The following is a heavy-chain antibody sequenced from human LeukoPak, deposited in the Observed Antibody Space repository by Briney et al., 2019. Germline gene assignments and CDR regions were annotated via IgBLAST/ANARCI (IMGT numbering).Heavy chain of an antibody. CDR2: INSDGSST. Sequence: PGGSLRLSCAASGFTFSKYWMHWVRQAPGKGLVWISRINSDGSSTSYADSVKGRVTISRDNAKNTLYLQMISPRAEDTAVYYCAATDLYAMDVWGKGTTVTVSS. J-gene: IGHJ6*04. V-gene: IGHV3-74*01. CDR1: GFTFSKYW. CDR3: AATDLYAMDV. D-gene: IGHD2-2*01.